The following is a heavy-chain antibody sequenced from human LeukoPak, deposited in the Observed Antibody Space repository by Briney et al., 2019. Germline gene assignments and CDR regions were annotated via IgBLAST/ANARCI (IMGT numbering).Heavy chain of an antibody. CDR2: ISSSGSTI. D-gene: IGHD1-26*01. Sequence: GGSLRLSCAASGFTFSGYEMNWVRQAPGKGLEWVSYISSSGSTINFADSVKGRFTISRDNAKNSLFLQMNSLRAEDTAVYYCARETYILGAQPLDYWGQGTLVTVSS. J-gene: IGHJ4*02. CDR1: GFTFSGYE. CDR3: ARETYILGAQPLDY. V-gene: IGHV3-48*03.